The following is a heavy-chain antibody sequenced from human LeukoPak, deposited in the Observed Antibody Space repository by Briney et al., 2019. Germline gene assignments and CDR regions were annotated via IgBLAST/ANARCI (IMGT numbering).Heavy chain of an antibody. Sequence: PGRSLRLSRAASGFTLDNFSMHWVRQAPGKGLARVSGIRWNSGSIGYAHSVEGRFTISRDNAKNSLYLEMNSLRPEDTALYYCVKALGILYAFDIWGQGTMVTVSA. CDR2: IRWNSGSI. V-gene: IGHV3-9*01. CDR3: VKALGILYAFDI. D-gene: IGHD2-8*01. CDR1: GFTLDNFS. J-gene: IGHJ3*02.